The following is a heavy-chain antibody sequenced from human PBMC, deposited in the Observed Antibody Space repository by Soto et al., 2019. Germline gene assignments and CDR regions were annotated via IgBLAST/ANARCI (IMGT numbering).Heavy chain of an antibody. CDR2: IYYTGST. CDR1: GGSINNHY. D-gene: IGHD6-19*01. CDR3: ARWWYSSGWYFDY. V-gene: IGHV4-59*11. Sequence: SETLSLTCTVSGGSINNHYWSWIRQPPGKGLEWIGYIYYTGSTNYNPSLESRVTMSVDTSKNQFSLNLSSVTAADTAVYYCARWWYSSGWYFDYWGQGTLVTVSS. J-gene: IGHJ4*02.